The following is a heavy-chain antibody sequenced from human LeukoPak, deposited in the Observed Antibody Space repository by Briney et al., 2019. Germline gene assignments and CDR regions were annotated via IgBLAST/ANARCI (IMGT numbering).Heavy chain of an antibody. CDR1: GFTFSSYA. J-gene: IGHJ5*02. CDR2: ISGSGGST. CDR3: AKIIAARRAVSGNWFDP. V-gene: IGHV3-23*01. D-gene: IGHD6-6*01. Sequence: PGGSLRLSCAASGFTFSSYAMSWVRQAPGKGLEWVSAISGSGGSTYYADSVKGRFTISRDNSKNTLYLQMNSLRAEDTAVYYCAKIIAARRAVSGNWFDPWGQGTLVTVSS.